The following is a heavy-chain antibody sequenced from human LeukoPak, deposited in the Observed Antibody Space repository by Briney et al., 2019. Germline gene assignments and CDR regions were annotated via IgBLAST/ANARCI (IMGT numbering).Heavy chain of an antibody. D-gene: IGHD3-10*01. CDR3: ATNTMFRGIHAFDV. Sequence: GASLKISRQGSGSIFTSYWIGWVRQLPGKGLESIGIIYPGDSDTRYSPSFQGQVTISADKSISTAYLQWSSLKASDSAMYYCATNTMFRGIHAFDVWGQGTMVTVSS. CDR1: GSIFTSYW. CDR2: IYPGDSDT. V-gene: IGHV5-51*01. J-gene: IGHJ3*01.